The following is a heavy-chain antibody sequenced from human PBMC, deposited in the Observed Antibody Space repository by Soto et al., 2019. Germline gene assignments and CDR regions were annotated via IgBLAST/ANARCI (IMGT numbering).Heavy chain of an antibody. D-gene: IGHD3-22*01. Sequence: ASVKVSCKASGYTFTSYYMHWVRQAPGQGLEWMGIINPSGGSTSYAQKFQGRVTMTRDTSTSTVYMELSSLRSEDTAVYYCARGPYDSCGYYHYYFDYWGQGTLVTVSS. V-gene: IGHV1-46*01. CDR1: GYTFTSYY. CDR3: ARGPYDSCGYYHYYFDY. J-gene: IGHJ4*02. CDR2: INPSGGST.